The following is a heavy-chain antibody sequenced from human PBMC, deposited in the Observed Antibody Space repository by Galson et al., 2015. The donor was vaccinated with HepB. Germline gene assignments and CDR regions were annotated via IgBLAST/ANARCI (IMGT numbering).Heavy chain of an antibody. V-gene: IGHV1-18*01. CDR1: GYTFTNYG. CDR3: ARFASDDAFDI. CDR2: ISGYNGKT. D-gene: IGHD6-6*01. J-gene: IGHJ3*02. Sequence: QSGAEVKKPGASVKVSCKASGYTFTNYGIAWVRQAPGQGLEWMGWISGYNGKTTYAEKLQGRVTMTTDTSTSTAYMELRSLRSDDTAVYYCARFASDDAFDIWGQGTKVAVSS.